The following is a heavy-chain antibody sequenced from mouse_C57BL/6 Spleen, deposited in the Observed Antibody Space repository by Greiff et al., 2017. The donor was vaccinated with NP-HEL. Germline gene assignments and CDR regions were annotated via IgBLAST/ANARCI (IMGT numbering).Heavy chain of an antibody. D-gene: IGHD2-5*01. Sequence: VKLQQPGAELVKPGASVKLSCKASGYTFTSYWMHWVKQRPGQGLEWIGMIHPNSGSTNYNEKFKSKATLTVDKSSSTAYMQLSSLTSEDSAVYYCARDYSNYDYAMDYWGQGTSVTVSS. CDR3: ARDYSNYDYAMDY. J-gene: IGHJ4*01. V-gene: IGHV1-64*01. CDR2: IHPNSGST. CDR1: GYTFTSYW.